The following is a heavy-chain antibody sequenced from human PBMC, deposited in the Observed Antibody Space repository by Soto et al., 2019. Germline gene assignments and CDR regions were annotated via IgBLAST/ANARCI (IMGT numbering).Heavy chain of an antibody. J-gene: IGHJ4*02. Sequence: SETLSLTCTVSGGSISSSSYYWGWIRQPPGKGLEWIGSIYYSGSTYYNPSLKSRVTISVDTSKNQFSLKLSSVTAADTAVYYCARHLLIDILTGLEAGGFDYWGQGTLVTVSS. D-gene: IGHD3-9*01. CDR1: GGSISSSSYY. V-gene: IGHV4-39*01. CDR3: ARHLLIDILTGLEAGGFDY. CDR2: IYYSGST.